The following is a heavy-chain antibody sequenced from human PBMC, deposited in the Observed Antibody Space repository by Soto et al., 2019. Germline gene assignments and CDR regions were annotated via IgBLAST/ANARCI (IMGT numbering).Heavy chain of an antibody. D-gene: IGHD2-8*01. V-gene: IGHV1-18*01. CDR3: ARVGALGYCTNGVCPGERFDP. J-gene: IGHJ5*02. CDR1: GYTFTSYG. CDR2: ISAYNGNT. Sequence: ASVKVSCKASGYTFTSYGISWVRQAPGQGLEWMGWISAYNGNTNYAQKLQGRVTMTTDTSTSTAYMELRSLGSDETAVYYCARVGALGYCTNGVCPGERFDPWGQGTLVTVSS.